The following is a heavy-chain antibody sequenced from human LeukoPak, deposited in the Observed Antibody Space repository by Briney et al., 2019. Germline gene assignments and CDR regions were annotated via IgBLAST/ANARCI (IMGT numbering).Heavy chain of an antibody. CDR3: ARAVEVVPAAISDY. Sequence: GASVKVSCKASGYTFTSYDISWVRQAPGQGLEWMGWISTYNGNTNYAQILQGRVTMTTDTSTSTAYMELRSLRSDDTAVYYCARAVEVVPAAISDYWGQGTLVIVSS. CDR2: ISTYNGNT. V-gene: IGHV1-18*01. CDR1: GYTFTSYD. J-gene: IGHJ4*02. D-gene: IGHD2-2*01.